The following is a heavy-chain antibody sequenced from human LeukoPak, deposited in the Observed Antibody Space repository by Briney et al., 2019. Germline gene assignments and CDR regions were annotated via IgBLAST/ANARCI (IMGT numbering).Heavy chain of an antibody. Sequence: PGGSLRLSCAASGFTFNSYGMHWVRQAPGKGLEWVAFIRYDGSNKYYADSVKGRFTISRDNSKNTLYLQMNSLRVEDTAVYYCAKTQLYGSGTIDYWGQGTLVTVSS. CDR3: AKTQLYGSGTIDY. J-gene: IGHJ4*02. V-gene: IGHV3-30*02. CDR2: IRYDGSNK. D-gene: IGHD3-10*01. CDR1: GFTFNSYG.